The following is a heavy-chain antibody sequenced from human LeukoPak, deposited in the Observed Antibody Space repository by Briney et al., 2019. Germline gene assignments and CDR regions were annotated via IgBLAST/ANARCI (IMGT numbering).Heavy chain of an antibody. D-gene: IGHD3-3*01. CDR1: GYTFTDYY. Sequence: ASVTVSCKASGYTFTDYYLHWVRQPPGRGLDWVGLISPNCDCTNYAQKFQGRVTMTMDTSISTAYKELSRLKSDDTAVYYCARGSDDFWSGYSPPYWGRGTLVSVTS. CDR2: ISPNCDCT. CDR3: ARGSDDFWSGYSPPY. J-gene: IGHJ4*02. V-gene: IGHV1-2*02.